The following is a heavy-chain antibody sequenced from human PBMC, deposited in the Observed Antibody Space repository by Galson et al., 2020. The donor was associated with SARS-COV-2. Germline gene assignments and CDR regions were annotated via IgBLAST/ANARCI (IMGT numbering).Heavy chain of an antibody. J-gene: IGHJ3*02. CDR2: FHPEDGEI. D-gene: IGHD3-10*01. Sequence: ASVTVSCRVSGYTLTALSIHWVRQAPGKGLEWMGGFHPEDGEIVYAQSFQGRLILTEDTSTDTAYMELSSLRPEDTAVYYCAILGFGYAFEMWGQGTVVTVSS. V-gene: IGHV1-24*01. CDR1: GYTLTALS. CDR3: AILGFGYAFEM.